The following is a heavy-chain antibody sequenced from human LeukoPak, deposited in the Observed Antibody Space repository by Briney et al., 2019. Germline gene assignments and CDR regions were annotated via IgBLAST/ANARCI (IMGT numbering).Heavy chain of an antibody. CDR1: GFTFSSYW. D-gene: IGHD5-18*01. CDR3: ARAWIELWSHDY. Sequence: PGGSLRLSCAASGFTFSSYWMSWVRQAPGKGLEWVANIKQVGSDKYYVDSVKGRFTISKDNAKSSLYLQMNSLRAEDTAVYYCARAWIELWSHDYWGQGTLVTVSS. CDR2: IKQVGSDK. J-gene: IGHJ4*02. V-gene: IGHV3-7*03.